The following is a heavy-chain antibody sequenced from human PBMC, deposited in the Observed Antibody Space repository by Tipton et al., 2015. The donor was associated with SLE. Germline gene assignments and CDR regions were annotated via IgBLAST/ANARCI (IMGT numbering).Heavy chain of an antibody. CDR1: GGSISSYY. D-gene: IGHD2-15*01. J-gene: IGHJ3*02. Sequence: TLSLTCTVSGGSISSYYWGWIRQPPGKGLEWIGSIYYSGSTYYNPSLKSRVTISVDTSKNHFSLKLSSVTAADTAVYYCASPGVVVVAATGDAFDIWGQGTMVTVSS. CDR2: IYYSGST. CDR3: ASPGVVVVAATGDAFDI. V-gene: IGHV4-39*01.